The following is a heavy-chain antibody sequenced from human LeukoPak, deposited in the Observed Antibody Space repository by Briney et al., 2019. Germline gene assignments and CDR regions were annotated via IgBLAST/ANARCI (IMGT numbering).Heavy chain of an antibody. Sequence: SQTLSLTCTVSGGSISSGGYYWSWIRQHPGKGLEWIGYIYYSGSTYYNPSLKSRVTISVDTSKNQFSLKQSSVTAADTAVYYCARGTGTTRQYYYGMDVWGQGTTVTVSS. CDR2: IYYSGST. CDR1: GGSISSGGYY. V-gene: IGHV4-31*03. D-gene: IGHD1-7*01. J-gene: IGHJ6*02. CDR3: ARGTGTTRQYYYGMDV.